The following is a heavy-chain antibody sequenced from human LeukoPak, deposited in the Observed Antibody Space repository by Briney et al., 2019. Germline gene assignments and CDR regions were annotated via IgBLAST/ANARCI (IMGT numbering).Heavy chain of an antibody. V-gene: IGHV1-18*01. CDR1: GYTXSTYG. CDR2: ISAYKGNT. CDR3: ARDLYYYGSGSYYDVFDV. D-gene: IGHD3-10*01. J-gene: IGHJ3*01. Sequence: ASVNVSCKASGYTXSTYGISGVRQAPGQGLEGMGWISAYKGNTYYAQKLQGRVTMTTDTSTSTAYMELRSLRSDDTAIYYCARDLYYYGSGSYYDVFDVWGQGTMVTVSS.